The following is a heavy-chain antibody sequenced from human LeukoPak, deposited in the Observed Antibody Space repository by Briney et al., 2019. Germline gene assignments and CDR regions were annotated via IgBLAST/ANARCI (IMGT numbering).Heavy chain of an antibody. D-gene: IGHD2-15*01. CDR3: ARAGAAYCSGGSCYSKEKY. J-gene: IGHJ4*02. CDR2: ISAYNGNT. V-gene: IGHV1-18*01. CDR1: GYTFTSYG. Sequence: GASVKVSCKASGYTFTSYGISWVRQAPGQGLEWMGWISAYNGNTNYAQKLQGRVTMTTDTSTSTAYMELRSLRSDDTAVYYCARAGAAYCSGGSCYSKEKYWGQGTLVTVFS.